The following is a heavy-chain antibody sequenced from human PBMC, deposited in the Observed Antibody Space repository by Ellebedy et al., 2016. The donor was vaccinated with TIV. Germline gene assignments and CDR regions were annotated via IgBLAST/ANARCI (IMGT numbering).Heavy chain of an antibody. D-gene: IGHD3-10*01. Sequence: MPSETLSLTCTVSGGSISSYYWSWIRQPPGKGLEWIGYIYYSGSTNYNPSLRSRVTISVGTSKTQFSLKLSSVTAADTAVYHCARERSTMVRGYFGMDVWGQGTTVTVSS. CDR1: GGSISSYY. CDR3: ARERSTMVRGYFGMDV. J-gene: IGHJ6*02. V-gene: IGHV4-59*01. CDR2: IYYSGST.